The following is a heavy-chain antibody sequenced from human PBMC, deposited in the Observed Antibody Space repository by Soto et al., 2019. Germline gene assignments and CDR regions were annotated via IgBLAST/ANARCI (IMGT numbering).Heavy chain of an antibody. CDR3: ARGQYPYYYDSSGYYYVFNYFDY. J-gene: IGHJ4*02. CDR2: IIPIFGTA. CDR1: GCTFSGYD. V-gene: IGHV1-69*13. Sequence: GASVKVSCKASGCTFSGYDINWVRQAPGQGLEWMGGIIPIFGTANYAQKFQGRVTITADESTSTAYMELSSLRSEDTAVYYCARGQYPYYYDSSGYYYVFNYFDYWGQGTLVTVSS. D-gene: IGHD3-22*01.